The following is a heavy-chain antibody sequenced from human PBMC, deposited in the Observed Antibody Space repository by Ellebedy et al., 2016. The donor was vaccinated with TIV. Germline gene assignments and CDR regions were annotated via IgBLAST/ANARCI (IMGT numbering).Heavy chain of an antibody. Sequence: GESLKISCVGSGFTFGSYDMTWVRQAPGKGLEWVANIKEDGSERYYVDSVKGRFTISRDNAKNSLYLQMNSLRAEETAVYYCARGGYYYGSGSRGWFDPWGQGTLVTVSS. CDR2: IKEDGSER. CDR1: GFTFGSYD. CDR3: ARGGYYYGSGSRGWFDP. D-gene: IGHD3-10*01. J-gene: IGHJ5*02. V-gene: IGHV3-7*03.